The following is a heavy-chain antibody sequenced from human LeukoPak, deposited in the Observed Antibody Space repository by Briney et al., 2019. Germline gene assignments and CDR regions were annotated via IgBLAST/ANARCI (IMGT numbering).Heavy chain of an antibody. Sequence: PSETLSLTCTVSGGSIGTSYWSWIRQPPGKGLKWIGYIYYNGRTNSNSSLKSRVTTSVDTSKNQFSLKLSSVTAADTAVYYCARGAGYYDILTGYIRGYFFDYWGQGILVTVSS. CDR2: IYYNGRT. J-gene: IGHJ4*02. CDR1: GGSIGTSY. D-gene: IGHD3-9*01. V-gene: IGHV4-59*01. CDR3: ARGAGYYDILTGYIRGYFFDY.